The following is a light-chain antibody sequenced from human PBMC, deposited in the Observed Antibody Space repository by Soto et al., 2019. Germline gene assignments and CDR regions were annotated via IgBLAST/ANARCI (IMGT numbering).Light chain of an antibody. J-gene: IGKJ1*01. V-gene: IGKV3-15*01. CDR3: QQYHTDWT. Sequence: TPFPATLSVSPGEIATVSCRASESVSSKLVWYQQKPGQAPRLLIHDASTRATGIPARFSGSGSGTEFILTISSVESEDFAIYYCQQYHTDWTFGQGTKVDIK. CDR2: DAS. CDR1: ESVSSK.